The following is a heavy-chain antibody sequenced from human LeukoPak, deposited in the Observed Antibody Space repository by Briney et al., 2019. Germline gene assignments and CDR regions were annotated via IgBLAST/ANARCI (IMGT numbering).Heavy chain of an antibody. CDR3: AKVRSEDTAGYFDY. V-gene: IGHV3-30*02. CDR1: GFTFSSYG. Sequence: GGSLRLSCAASGFTFSSYGMHWVRQAPGKGLEWVAFIRYDGSNKYYADSVKGRFTISRDNSKNTLYLQMNSLRAEDTAVYYCAKVRSEDTAGYFDYWGQGTLVTVSS. D-gene: IGHD5-18*01. CDR2: IRYDGSNK. J-gene: IGHJ4*02.